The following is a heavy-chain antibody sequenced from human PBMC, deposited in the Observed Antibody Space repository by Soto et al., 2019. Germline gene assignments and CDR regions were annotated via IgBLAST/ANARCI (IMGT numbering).Heavy chain of an antibody. Sequence: EVQLVESGGGLVQPGGSLRLSCAASGFTFSTYSMNWVRQAPGKGLEWVSYISSSSSTIYYADSVKGRFTISRDNAKNSLYLQMNSLRDEDTAVYYCARESCSGGRCPVDYWGQGTLVTVSS. J-gene: IGHJ4*02. CDR1: GFTFSTYS. D-gene: IGHD2-15*01. CDR3: ARESCSGGRCPVDY. CDR2: ISSSSSTI. V-gene: IGHV3-48*02.